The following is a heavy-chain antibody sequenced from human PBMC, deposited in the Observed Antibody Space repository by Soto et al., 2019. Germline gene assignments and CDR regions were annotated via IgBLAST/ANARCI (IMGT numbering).Heavy chain of an antibody. J-gene: IGHJ5*02. V-gene: IGHV1-69*13. CDR1: GGTFSSYA. Sequence: ASVKVSCKASGGTFSSYAISWVRQAPGQGLEWMGGIIPIFGTANYAQKFQGRVTITADESTSTAYMELSSLRSEDTAVYYCAGSDTMVRGVILTHAYNWFDPWRQRTLVTVSS. CDR2: IIPIFGTA. D-gene: IGHD3-10*01. CDR3: AGSDTMVRGVILTHAYNWFDP.